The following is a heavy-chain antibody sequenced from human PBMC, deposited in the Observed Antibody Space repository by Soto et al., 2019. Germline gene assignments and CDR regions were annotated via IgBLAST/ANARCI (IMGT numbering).Heavy chain of an antibody. Sequence: GGSLRLSCAASGFTFSSYWMSWVRQAPGKGLEWVANIKQDGSEKYYVDSVKGRFTISRDNAKNSLYLQMNSLRAEDTAVYYCARDGYSYGHYFDYWGQGTLVTVSS. D-gene: IGHD5-18*01. CDR3: ARDGYSYGHYFDY. CDR2: IKQDGSEK. V-gene: IGHV3-7*01. CDR1: GFTFSSYW. J-gene: IGHJ4*02.